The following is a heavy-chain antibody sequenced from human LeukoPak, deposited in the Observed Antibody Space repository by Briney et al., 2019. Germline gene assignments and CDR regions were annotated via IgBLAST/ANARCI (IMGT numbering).Heavy chain of an antibody. CDR3: YRVVVVPAARDY. CDR2: ISSSSSYI. J-gene: IGHJ4*02. Sequence: PGGSLRLSCAASGFTFSSYSMNWVRQAPGKGLEWVSSISSSSSYIYYADSVKGRFTISRDNSKNTLYLQMNSLRAEDTAVYYCYRVVVVPAARDYWGQGTLVTVSS. V-gene: IGHV3-21*01. CDR1: GFTFSSYS. D-gene: IGHD2-2*01.